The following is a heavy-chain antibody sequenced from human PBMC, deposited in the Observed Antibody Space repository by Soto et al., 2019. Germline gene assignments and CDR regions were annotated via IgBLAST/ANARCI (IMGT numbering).Heavy chain of an antibody. CDR1: GWSYSGYL. CDR3: ARRALTPMSYYYGIDV. CDR2: IITIFGTK. J-gene: IGHJ6*02. V-gene: IGHV1-69*01. D-gene: IGHD3-10*02. Sequence: GKVDRKCSGWSYSGYLRNWVRQAHGKGLEWMGGIITIFGTKTLAHKLQDRVTITAHESTSTVDMEVSSLRGEDTDVYDCARRALTPMSYYYGIDVWGQGTTVTVSS.